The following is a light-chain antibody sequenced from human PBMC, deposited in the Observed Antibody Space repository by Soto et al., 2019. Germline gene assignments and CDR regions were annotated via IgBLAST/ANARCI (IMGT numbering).Light chain of an antibody. Sequence: EIVMTQSPATLSVSPGERATLSCRASQSVSSNLAWYQQKPGQGPRLLIYGASTRATGIPARFSGSGSGTEFTLTISSLQSEDFAVYYCHQYNNWPRTFGQGTKVEIK. CDR2: GAS. CDR1: QSVSSN. V-gene: IGKV3-15*01. J-gene: IGKJ1*01. CDR3: HQYNNWPRT.